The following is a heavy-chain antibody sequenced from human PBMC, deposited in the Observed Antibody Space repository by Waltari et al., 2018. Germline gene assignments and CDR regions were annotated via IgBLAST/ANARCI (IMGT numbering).Heavy chain of an antibody. CDR1: GGSISSYY. CDR3: ARGGSSWYNWFDP. V-gene: IGHV4-59*01. CDR2: IYYSGST. Sequence: QVQLQESGPGLVKPSETLSLTCTVSGGSISSYYWRWIRQPPGKGLEWIGYIYYSGSTNYNPSLKSRVTISVDTSKNQFSLKLSSVTAADTAVYYCARGGSSWYNWFDPWGQGTLVTVSS. D-gene: IGHD6-13*01. J-gene: IGHJ5*02.